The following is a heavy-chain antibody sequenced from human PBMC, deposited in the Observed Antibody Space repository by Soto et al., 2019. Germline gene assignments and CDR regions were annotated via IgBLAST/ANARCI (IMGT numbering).Heavy chain of an antibody. CDR3: ARRAPGVVGEPPPKWFHP. CDR2: IYWGGEK. CDR1: GFSLSTSGVG. V-gene: IGHV2-5*02. Sequence: QITLKESGPPLVKPTQTLTLTCTLSGFSLSTSGVGVAWLRQPPGKALEWLALIYWGGEKRYSSSLKSRLTVTKDTSKSQVVLTMTNMHPVDTGTYFCARRAPGVVGEPPPKWFHPWGQGTRVTVSS. D-gene: IGHD4-17*01. J-gene: IGHJ5*02.